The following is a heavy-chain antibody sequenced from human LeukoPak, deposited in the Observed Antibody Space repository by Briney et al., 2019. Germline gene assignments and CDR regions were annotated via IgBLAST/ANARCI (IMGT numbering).Heavy chain of an antibody. CDR2: IYYSGST. CDR1: GVSISSGGYD. CDR3: AGEMARDYYYMDV. J-gene: IGHJ6*03. D-gene: IGHD5-24*01. V-gene: IGHV4-31*03. Sequence: SETLSLTCTVSGVSISSGGYDWSWLRQHPGKGLEWIVYIYYSGSTYYNPYLKSRITISVDTSKNQFSLKLSSVTAADTAVYYCAGEMARDYYYMDVWGKGTTVTVSS.